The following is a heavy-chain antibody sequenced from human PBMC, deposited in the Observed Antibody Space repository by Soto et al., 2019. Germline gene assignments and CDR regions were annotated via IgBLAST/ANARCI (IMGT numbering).Heavy chain of an antibody. CDR1: GDSISSGGYY. CDR2: IYYSGST. Sequence: QVQLQESGPGLVKPSQTLSLTCTVSGDSISSGGYYWSWIRQHPGKGLEWIGYIYYSGSTYYNPSLKSRVTISVDTSKNQFSLKLSSVTAVDTAVYYCAASCVACRGFNYYGMDVWGQGTTVTVSS. CDR3: AASCVACRGFNYYGMDV. V-gene: IGHV4-31*03. D-gene: IGHD5-12*01. J-gene: IGHJ6*02.